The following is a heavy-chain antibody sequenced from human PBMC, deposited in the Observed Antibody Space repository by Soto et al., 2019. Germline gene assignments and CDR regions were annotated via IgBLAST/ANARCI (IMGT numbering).Heavy chain of an antibody. CDR3: AIPLARTTPFDY. D-gene: IGHD1-7*01. CDR2: IDPSDSYT. CDR1: GYTFTNYY. V-gene: IGHV5-10-1*01. Sequence: GESLKISCQASGYTFTNYYIAWVRQVPGKGLEWMGRIDPSDSYTKYSPSFEGHVTMSVDKSISTAFLQWSRLEASDTAMYFCAIPLARTTPFDYWGQGSLVTVSS. J-gene: IGHJ4*02.